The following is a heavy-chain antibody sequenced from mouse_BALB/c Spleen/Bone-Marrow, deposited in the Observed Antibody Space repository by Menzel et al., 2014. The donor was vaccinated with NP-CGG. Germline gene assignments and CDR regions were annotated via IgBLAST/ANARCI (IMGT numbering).Heavy chain of an antibody. J-gene: IGHJ4*01. Sequence: EVKLMESGGGLVQPGGSRKLSCAASGFTFSSFGMHWARQAPERGLEWVAYISSGTSTIYYADTVEGRFTISRDNPKNTLFLQMTSLRSEDTAIYYCARDDGYYIRNAMDYWGQGTSVTVSS. CDR3: ARDDGYYIRNAMDY. CDR1: GFTFSSFG. D-gene: IGHD2-3*01. V-gene: IGHV5-17*02. CDR2: ISSGTSTI.